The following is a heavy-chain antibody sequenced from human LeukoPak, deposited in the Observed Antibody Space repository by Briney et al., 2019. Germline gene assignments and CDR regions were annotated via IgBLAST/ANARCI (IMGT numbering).Heavy chain of an antibody. D-gene: IGHD6-19*01. CDR1: GFAFSSYA. CDR3: AKDGYSSGWFDY. CDR2: ISGSGGST. V-gene: IGHV3-23*01. J-gene: IGHJ4*02. Sequence: PGGSLRLSCAASGFAFSSYAMSWVRQAPGKGLEWVSAISGSGGSTYYADSVKGRFTISRDNSKNTLYLQMNSLRAEDTAVYYCAKDGYSSGWFDYWGQGTLVTVSS.